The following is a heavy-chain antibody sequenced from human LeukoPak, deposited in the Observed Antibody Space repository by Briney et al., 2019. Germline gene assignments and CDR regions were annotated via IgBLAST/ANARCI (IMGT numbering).Heavy chain of an antibody. CDR3: AKGPPYSSSPIDY. V-gene: IGHV3-23*01. CDR2: ISGSGSGT. J-gene: IGHJ4*02. Sequence: GGSLRLSCAASGFTFSPYAMSWVRQAPGKGLEWVSVISGSGSGTYYAVSVMGRFTISRDNSKNTLYLQMNSLRAEDTAVYYCAKGPPYSSSPIDYWGQGTLVTVSS. CDR1: GFTFSPYA. D-gene: IGHD6-13*01.